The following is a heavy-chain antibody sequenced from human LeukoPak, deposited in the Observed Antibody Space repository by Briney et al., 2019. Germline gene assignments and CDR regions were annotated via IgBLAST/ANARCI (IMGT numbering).Heavy chain of an antibody. CDR2: INPEGSEK. Sequence: GGSLRLSCAVSGLTFSSSWMDWVRRAPGKGLEWVASINPEGSEKYSAGSVKGRFTISRDNAKSSLYLQMDSLRVEDTAFYYCARDLAYSRLDYWGQGVLVTVSS. CDR3: ARDLAYSRLDY. J-gene: IGHJ4*02. V-gene: IGHV3-7*01. CDR1: GLTFSSSW. D-gene: IGHD5-18*01.